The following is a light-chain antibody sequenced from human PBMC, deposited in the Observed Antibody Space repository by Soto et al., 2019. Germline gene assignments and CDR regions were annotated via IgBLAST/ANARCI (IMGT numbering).Light chain of an antibody. CDR2: ANS. Sequence: QSVLAQPPSVSGAPGQRVTISCTGSSSNIGAGYDVHWYQQLPGTAPKLLIYANSNRPSGVPDRFSGPKSGTSASLAITGLQADDEADYYCQSYDSSLSEGVFGGGTQLTVL. J-gene: IGLJ2*01. CDR3: QSYDSSLSEGV. CDR1: SSNIGAGYD. V-gene: IGLV1-40*01.